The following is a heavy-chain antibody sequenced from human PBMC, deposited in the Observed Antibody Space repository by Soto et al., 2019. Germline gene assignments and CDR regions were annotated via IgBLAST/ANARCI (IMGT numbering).Heavy chain of an antibody. CDR1: GGGVSSNSAA. Sequence: SQTLSLTCAIAGGGVSSNSAAWNWSRRSPSRSVEWLGRTYYRSKWYNDYAVSVKSRITITPDTSKNQFSLQLNSVTHADTAVYYCARVRGYSGYVFDYWGQGTLVTVSS. D-gene: IGHD5-12*01. CDR2: TYYRSKWYN. J-gene: IGHJ4*02. V-gene: IGHV6-1*01. CDR3: ARVRGYSGYVFDY.